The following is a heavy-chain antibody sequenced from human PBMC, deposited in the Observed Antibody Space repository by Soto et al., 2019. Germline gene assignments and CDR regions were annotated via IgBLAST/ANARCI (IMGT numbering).Heavy chain of an antibody. CDR3: ARGYFAAARRVFYYYYGMDV. CDR2: INHSGST. V-gene: IGHV4-34*01. CDR1: GGSFSGYY. J-gene: IGHJ6*02. Sequence: SETLSLTCAVYGGSFSGYYWSWIRQPPGKGLEWIGEINHSGSTNYNPSLKSRVTISVDTSKNQFSLKLSSVTAADTAVYYCARGYFAAARRVFYYYYGMDVWGQGTTVTVSS. D-gene: IGHD6-13*01.